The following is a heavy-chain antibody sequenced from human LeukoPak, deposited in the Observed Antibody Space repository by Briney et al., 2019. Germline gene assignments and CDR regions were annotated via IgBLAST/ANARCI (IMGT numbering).Heavy chain of an antibody. CDR2: MHPSGST. CDR1: GGSFSGYY. J-gene: IGHJ4*02. V-gene: IGHV4-34*01. Sequence: QPSETLSLTCAVYGGSFSGYYWSWIRQPPGKGLEWIGEMHPSGSTNYNPSLKNRVTISLDTSKNQFSLNLSSVTAAATAVYYCARGADRAKIAYWGQGTLVLVSS. CDR3: ARGADRAKIAY.